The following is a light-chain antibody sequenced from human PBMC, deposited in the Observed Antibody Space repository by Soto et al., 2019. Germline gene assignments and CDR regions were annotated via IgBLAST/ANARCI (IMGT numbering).Light chain of an antibody. Sequence: DIQMTQSPSTLSASVGDRVTIAFRASPSTNDSLAWYQQKPGKAPKLLIYHASNLESGVPSRFSGYGSGTEFTLTISSLQPDDFATYYCQQYNIYSWTFGQGTKVDI. V-gene: IGKV1-5*01. CDR2: HAS. J-gene: IGKJ1*01. CDR3: QQYNIYSWT. CDR1: PSTNDS.